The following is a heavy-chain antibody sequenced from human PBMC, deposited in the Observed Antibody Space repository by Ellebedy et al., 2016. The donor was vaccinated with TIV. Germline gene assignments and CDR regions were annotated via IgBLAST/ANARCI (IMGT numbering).Heavy chain of an antibody. J-gene: IGHJ4*02. V-gene: IGHV3-21*01. CDR2: ISRSSSYI. CDR3: ALLNAPYEDTAMVLDY. CDR1: GFTFSTYS. D-gene: IGHD5-18*01. Sequence: GESVKISXSASGFTFSTYSMNWVRQAPGKGLEWVSSISRSSSYIYYADSVKGRFTISRDNAKNSLYLQMNSLRAEDTAVYYCALLNAPYEDTAMVLDYWGQGTLVTVSS.